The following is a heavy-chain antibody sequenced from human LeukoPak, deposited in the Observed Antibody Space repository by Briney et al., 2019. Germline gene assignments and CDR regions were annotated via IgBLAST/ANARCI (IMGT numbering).Heavy chain of an antibody. Sequence: PSETLSLTCTVSGYSISSGSYYWSWIRQPAGKGLEWIGRIYTSGSTNYNPSLKSRVTISVDTSKNQFSLKLSSVTAADTAVYYCARGTVTAWFDPWGQGTLVTVSS. V-gene: IGHV4-61*02. J-gene: IGHJ5*02. CDR1: GYSISSGSYY. D-gene: IGHD4-11*01. CDR3: ARGTVTAWFDP. CDR2: IYTSGST.